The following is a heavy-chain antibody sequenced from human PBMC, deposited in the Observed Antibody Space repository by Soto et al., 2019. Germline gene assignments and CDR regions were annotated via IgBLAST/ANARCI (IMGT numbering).Heavy chain of an antibody. D-gene: IGHD4-17*01. CDR3: ARGDDYVGPVD. CDR1: GYTFTTYG. Sequence: QVQLVQSGPEVKKPGASVKVSCKTSGYTFTTYGIHWVRQAPGQGLEWLGWISGYNGNTNYAQKVQGRVTMTTDTSTSTAYMELGSLRSDDTAVYYCARGDDYVGPVDWGQGTLVTVSS. J-gene: IGHJ4*02. CDR2: ISGYNGNT. V-gene: IGHV1-18*04.